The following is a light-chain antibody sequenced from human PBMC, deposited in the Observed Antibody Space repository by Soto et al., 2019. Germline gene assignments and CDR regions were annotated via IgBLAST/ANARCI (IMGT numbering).Light chain of an antibody. CDR1: QSVSSY. Sequence: EIVLTQSPATLSLSPGERATLSWRASQSVSSYLAWYQQKPGQAPRLLIYDASNRATGIPARFSGSGSGTDFTLTISSLEPEDFAVSYCQQRSNSPPFTFGPGTKVDIK. J-gene: IGKJ3*01. CDR2: DAS. CDR3: QQRSNSPPFT. V-gene: IGKV3-11*01.